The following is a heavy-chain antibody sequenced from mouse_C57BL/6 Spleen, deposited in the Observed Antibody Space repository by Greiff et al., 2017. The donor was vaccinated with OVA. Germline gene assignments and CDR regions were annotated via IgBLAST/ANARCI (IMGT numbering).Heavy chain of an antibody. CDR3: ARPGFAY. V-gene: IGHV1-19*01. CDR1: GYTFTDYY. CDR2: INPYNGGT. Sequence: VHVKQSGPVLVKPGASVKMSCKASGYTFTDYYMNWVKQSHGKSLEWIGVINPYNGGTSYNQKFKGKATLTVDKSSSTAYMELNSLTSEDSAVYYCARPGFAYWGQGTLVTVSA. J-gene: IGHJ3*01.